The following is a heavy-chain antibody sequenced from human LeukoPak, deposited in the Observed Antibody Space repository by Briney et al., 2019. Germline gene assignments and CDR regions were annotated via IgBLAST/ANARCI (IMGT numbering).Heavy chain of an antibody. V-gene: IGHV4-59*08. D-gene: IGHD3-3*01. Sequence: PSETLSLTCTVSGGSISSYYWSWIRQPPGKGLEWIGYIYYSGSTNYNPSLKSRVTISVDTSKNQFSLKLSSVTAADTAVYYCARARSGTIFGVVDYWGQGTLVTVSS. J-gene: IGHJ4*02. CDR2: IYYSGST. CDR3: ARARSGTIFGVVDY. CDR1: GGSISSYY.